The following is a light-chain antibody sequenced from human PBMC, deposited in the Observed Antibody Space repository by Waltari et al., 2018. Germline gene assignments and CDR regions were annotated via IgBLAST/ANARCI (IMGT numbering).Light chain of an antibody. V-gene: IGKV4-1*01. CDR2: CAS. J-gene: IGKJ4*01. Sequence: DIVMTQSPDSLAVSLGERATINCRSSQSILDNSNNNNNLTWYQQKPGQAPKLLIYCASTREAGVPARFSGSGSGTHFTLTISSLQAEDVAVYYCQQHYSSPLTFGGGTKVEL. CDR1: QSILDNSNNNNN. CDR3: QQHYSSPLT.